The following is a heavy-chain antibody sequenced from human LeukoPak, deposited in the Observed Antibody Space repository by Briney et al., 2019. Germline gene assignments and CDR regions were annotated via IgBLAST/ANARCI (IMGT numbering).Heavy chain of an antibody. Sequence: PGGSLRLSCAASGFTVSSNYMSWVRPAPGKGLAWVSVIYSGGSTYYADSVKGRFTISRDNAKNPLYLQMNSLRAEDTGVYYCASHSSSWVYYYMDVWGKGTTVTVSS. V-gene: IGHV3-66*02. CDR3: ASHSSSWVYYYMDV. D-gene: IGHD6-13*01. CDR1: GFTVSSNY. CDR2: IYSGGST. J-gene: IGHJ6*03.